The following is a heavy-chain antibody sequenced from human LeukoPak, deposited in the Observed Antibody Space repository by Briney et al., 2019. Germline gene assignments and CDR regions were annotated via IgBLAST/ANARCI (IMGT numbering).Heavy chain of an antibody. CDR2: IKQDGSEK. J-gene: IGHJ6*03. Sequence: GGSLRLSCAASGFTFSSYWMSWVRQAPGKGLEWVANIKQDGSEKYYVDSVKGRFTISRDNSKNTLYLQMNSLRAEDTAVYYCAVSWSGYYYGHYYMDVWGKGTTVTVSS. V-gene: IGHV3-7*03. CDR3: AVSWSGYYYGHYYMDV. D-gene: IGHD3-3*01. CDR1: GFTFSSYW.